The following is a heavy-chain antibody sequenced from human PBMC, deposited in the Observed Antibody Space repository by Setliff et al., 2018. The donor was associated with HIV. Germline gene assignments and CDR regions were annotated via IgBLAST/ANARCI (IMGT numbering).Heavy chain of an antibody. V-gene: IGHV4-4*09. D-gene: IGHD3-10*01. CDR1: GGSISSYY. Sequence: SSETLSLTCTVSGGSISSYYWSWIRQPPGKGLEWIGYIYTSGSVNYNPSLNSRVTISVDTSKNQFSLKVNSVTAADTAVYYCARHSGVASPNWFDPWGQGTLVTVSS. J-gene: IGHJ5*02. CDR3: ARHSGVASPNWFDP. CDR2: IYTSGSV.